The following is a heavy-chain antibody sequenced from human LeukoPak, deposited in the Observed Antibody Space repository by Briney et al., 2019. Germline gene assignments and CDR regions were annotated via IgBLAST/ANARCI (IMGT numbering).Heavy chain of an antibody. CDR3: ARDSLDSSSWYVPDY. CDR1: GFTFSSYA. D-gene: IGHD6-13*01. Sequence: PGRSLRLSCAASGFTFSSYAMHWVRQAPGKGLEWVSSISSSSSYIYYADSVKGRFTISRDNAKNSLYLQMNSLRAEDTAVYYCARDSLDSSSWYVPDYWGQGTLVTVSS. J-gene: IGHJ4*02. CDR2: ISSSSSYI. V-gene: IGHV3-21*01.